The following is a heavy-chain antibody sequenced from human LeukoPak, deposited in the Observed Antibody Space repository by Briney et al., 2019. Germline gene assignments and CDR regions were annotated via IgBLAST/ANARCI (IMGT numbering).Heavy chain of an antibody. J-gene: IGHJ4*02. V-gene: IGHV3-23*01. CDR2: ITTSGGST. CDR1: GFTFSSYA. D-gene: IGHD3-10*01. Sequence: GGSLRLSCAASGFTFSSYAMSWVRQAPGKGLEWVSSITTSGGSTSYADSVKGRFTISRDNSKNTLYLQMNSLRAEDTAVYYCARGYGSGSYYNVGYWGQGTLVTVSS. CDR3: ARGYGSGSYYNVGY.